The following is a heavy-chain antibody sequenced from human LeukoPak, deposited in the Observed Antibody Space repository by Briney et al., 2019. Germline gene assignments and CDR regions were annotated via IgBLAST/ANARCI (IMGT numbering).Heavy chain of an antibody. CDR2: ISGSGGST. V-gene: IGHV3-23*01. D-gene: IGHD3-10*01. J-gene: IGHJ6*02. CDR1: GFTFSSYA. Sequence: GGSLRLSCAASGFTFSSYAMSWVRQAPGKGLEWVSAISGSGGSTYYADSVKGRFTISRDNAKNSLYLQMNSLRDEDTAVYYCARAVATMVRGVHYYYYGMDVWGQGTTVTVSS. CDR3: ARAVATMVRGVHYYYYGMDV.